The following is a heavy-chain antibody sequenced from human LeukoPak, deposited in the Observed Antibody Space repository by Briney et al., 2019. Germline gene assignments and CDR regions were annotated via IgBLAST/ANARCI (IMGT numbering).Heavy chain of an antibody. V-gene: IGHV4-59*12. CDR2: IYYSGST. J-gene: IGHJ4*02. Sequence: SETLSLTCTVSGGSISGYYWSWIRQPPGTGLEWIGYIYYSGSTDYNPSLKSRVTISVDTSKNQFSLKLSSVTAADTAVYYCASGCSGGSCYSDYWGQGTLVTVSS. D-gene: IGHD2-15*01. CDR1: GGSISGYY. CDR3: ASGCSGGSCYSDY.